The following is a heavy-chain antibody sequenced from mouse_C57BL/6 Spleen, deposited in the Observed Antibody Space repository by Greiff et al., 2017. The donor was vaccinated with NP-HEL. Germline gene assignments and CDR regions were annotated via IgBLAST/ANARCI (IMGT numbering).Heavy chain of an antibody. V-gene: IGHV5-17*01. D-gene: IGHD2-3*01. Sequence: EVKLMESGGGLVKPGGSLKLSCAASGFTFSDYGMHWVRQAPEKGLEWVAYISSGSSTIYYADTVKGRFTISRDNAKNTLFLQMTSMRSEDTAMYYCARPIYDGYYDYYAMDYWGQGTSVTVSS. J-gene: IGHJ4*01. CDR1: GFTFSDYG. CDR2: ISSGSSTI. CDR3: ARPIYDGYYDYYAMDY.